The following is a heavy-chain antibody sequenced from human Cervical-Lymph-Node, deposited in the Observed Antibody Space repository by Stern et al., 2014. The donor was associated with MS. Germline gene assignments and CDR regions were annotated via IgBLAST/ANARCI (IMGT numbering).Heavy chain of an antibody. CDR1: GGSITSSSYY. CDR3: VRPDIMGTIWN. CDR2: VYYTGST. D-gene: IGHD1-26*01. J-gene: IGHJ4*02. Sequence: QLVESGPGLVKPSETLSLTCTVSGGSITSSSYYWGWIRQPPGRGLEYIGTVYYTGSTFYDPSLKSRVTISVDTSKNQVAPQLTSVTAADTAVYYCVRPDIMGTIWNWGQGTLVTVSS. V-gene: IGHV4-39*01.